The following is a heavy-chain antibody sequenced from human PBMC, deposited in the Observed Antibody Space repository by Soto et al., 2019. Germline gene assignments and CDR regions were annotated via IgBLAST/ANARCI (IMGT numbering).Heavy chain of an antibody. D-gene: IGHD1-26*01. CDR3: ATWGHYSGSYCFDY. J-gene: IGHJ4*02. V-gene: IGHV1-69*13. CDR1: GRTLNTYP. Sequence: VKVSCKASGRTLNTYPSNWVRQAPGRRLEWVGQIVPMYDSVNYAENFQGRVTITADKSTKTSYIELTSLRSEDTALYFCATWGHYSGSYCFDYCGQVTLVTVSS. CDR2: IVPMYDSV.